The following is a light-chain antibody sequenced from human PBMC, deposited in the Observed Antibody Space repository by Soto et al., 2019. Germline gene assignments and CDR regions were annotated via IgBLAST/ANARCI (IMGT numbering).Light chain of an antibody. J-gene: IGKJ5*01. CDR1: QVISTS. V-gene: IGKV1-9*01. CDR2: AAS. Sequence: IQVTQSPSFLSPSIGHSFTITFRASQVISTSLAWYQVKPGKAPKLLIYAASTLESGVPSRFSATVSGTEFSLTITSLQPEDFATYYCQQLFDSPITFGQGTRLEIK. CDR3: QQLFDSPIT.